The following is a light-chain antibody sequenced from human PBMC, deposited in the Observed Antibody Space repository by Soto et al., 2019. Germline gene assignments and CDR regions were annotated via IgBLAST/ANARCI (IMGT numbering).Light chain of an antibody. CDR3: QQYGSSPPYT. J-gene: IGKJ2*01. CDR1: QSVSSSY. Sequence: EIVLTQSPGTLSLSPGERATLSCRASQSVSSSYLAWYQQKPGQAPRLLIYGASSRATGIPDRFRGSGSGTDFTITISTLQPDDCAVHDCQQYGSSPPYTFGQGTKLEIK. CDR2: GAS. V-gene: IGKV3-20*01.